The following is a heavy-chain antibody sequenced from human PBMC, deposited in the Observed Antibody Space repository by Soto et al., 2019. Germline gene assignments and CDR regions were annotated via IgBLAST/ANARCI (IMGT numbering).Heavy chain of an antibody. V-gene: IGHV3-48*01. CDR3: ARKFAS. CDR1: GFTFSEHG. Sequence: EVQLVESGGGSVQPGGSLRLSCAASGFTFSEHGMNWVRQAPGKGLEWVAYISGSSSTTYYADSVKGRFTISRDNAKNSVYLLMDSLGAEDTAMYYCARKFASWGQGTLVTVSP. CDR2: ISGSSSTT. J-gene: IGHJ4*02.